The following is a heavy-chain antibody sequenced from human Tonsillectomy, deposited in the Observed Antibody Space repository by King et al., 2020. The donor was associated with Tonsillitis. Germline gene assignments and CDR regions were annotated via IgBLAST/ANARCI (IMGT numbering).Heavy chain of an antibody. J-gene: IGHJ4*02. Sequence: VQLVESGAEVKKPGASVKVSCKASGYTFSSYGISWVRQAPGQGLEWMGWISGYNGNTNYAQKFQGRVTMTTDTSTSTAYMELRSLRSDDTAVYYCAREGSSSWWYYFDYWAREPWSPSPQ. CDR2: ISGYNGNT. V-gene: IGHV1-18*01. CDR1: GYTFSSYG. CDR3: AREGSSSWWYYFDY. D-gene: IGHD6-13*01.